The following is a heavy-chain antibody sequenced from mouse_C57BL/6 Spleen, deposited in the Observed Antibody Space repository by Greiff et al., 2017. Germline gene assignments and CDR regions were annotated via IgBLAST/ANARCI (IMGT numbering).Heavy chain of an antibody. CDR3: APRLGRAY. J-gene: IGHJ2*01. Sequence: EVQLQQSGAELVRPGASVKLSCTASGFNIKDDYMHWVKQRPEQGLERIGWIDPENGDTESASKFQGKATITADTSSNTAYLLLRSLTSEDTAVYYCAPRLGRAYWGQGTTLTVSS. CDR1: GFNIKDDY. D-gene: IGHD4-1*01. CDR2: IDPENGDT. V-gene: IGHV14-4*01.